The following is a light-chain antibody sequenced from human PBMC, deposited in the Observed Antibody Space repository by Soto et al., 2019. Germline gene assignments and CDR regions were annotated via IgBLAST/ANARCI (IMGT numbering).Light chain of an antibody. CDR2: QAS. J-gene: IGKJ2*02. CDR1: QSISTW. CDR3: QQYITYSRT. V-gene: IGKV1-5*03. Sequence: DIQMTQSPSTLSTSVGDRVTITCRASQSISTWLAWYQHKPGKAPKLLIYQASSLEGGVPSRFSGSGSETEFTHTISSLQPDDFATYYCQQYITYSRTFGQGTRVETK.